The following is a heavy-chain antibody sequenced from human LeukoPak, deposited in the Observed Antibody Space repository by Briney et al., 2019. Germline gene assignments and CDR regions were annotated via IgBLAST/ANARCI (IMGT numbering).Heavy chain of an antibody. Sequence: XIGYIYYTGSTNYNPSLKSRVTISVDTSKNQFSPKMSAVTAADTAVYYCARGRDGYIFDFWGQGTLVTVSS. CDR3: ARGRDGYIFDF. CDR2: IYYTGST. J-gene: IGHJ4*02. D-gene: IGHD5-24*01. V-gene: IGHV4-59*09.